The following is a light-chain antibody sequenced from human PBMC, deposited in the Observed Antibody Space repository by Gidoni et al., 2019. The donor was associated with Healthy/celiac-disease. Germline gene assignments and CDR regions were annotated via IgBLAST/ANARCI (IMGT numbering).Light chain of an antibody. J-gene: IGLJ2*01. CDR2: EVS. Sequence: QSALTQPASVSGSPGQPITISCTGTSSDVGGYNYVSWYHQHPGKAPKLMIYEVSNRPSGVSNRFSGSKSGNTASLTISGLQAEDEADYYCSSYTSSSTVVFGGGTKLTVL. CDR1: SSDVGGYNY. CDR3: SSYTSSSTVV. V-gene: IGLV2-14*01.